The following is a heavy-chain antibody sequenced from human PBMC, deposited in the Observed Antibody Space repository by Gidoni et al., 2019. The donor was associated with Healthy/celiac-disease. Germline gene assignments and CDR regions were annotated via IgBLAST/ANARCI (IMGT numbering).Heavy chain of an antibody. CDR1: GGSFSDYY. V-gene: IGHV4-34*01. D-gene: IGHD2-2*01. J-gene: IGHJ5*02. CDR3: ARGGYSRGYLLLRGGSCFDP. Sequence: VQLQQWGAGLLKPSETLSLTCAVYGGSFSDYYWRWIRQPPGTGLAWIGEINHSGSTNYNPPLKSRVTISVDTSKNQFSLKLTSVTAADTAVYYCARGGYSRGYLLLRGGSCFDPWGQGTLVTVSS. CDR2: INHSGST.